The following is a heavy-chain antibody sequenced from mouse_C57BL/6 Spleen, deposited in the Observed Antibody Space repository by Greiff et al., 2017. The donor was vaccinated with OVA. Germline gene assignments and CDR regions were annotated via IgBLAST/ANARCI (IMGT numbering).Heavy chain of an antibody. Sequence: QVQLQQPGAELVRPGSSVKLSCKASGYTFTSYWMHWVKQRPIQGLEWIGNIYPSASETHYNQKFKDKATLTVDKSSSTAYMQLSSLTSEDSAVDYGADMVTTEGYTMDDWGGGGTVTVAS. CDR2: IYPSASET. D-gene: IGHD2-2*01. J-gene: IGHJ4*01. CDR1: GYTFTSYW. V-gene: IGHV1-52*01. CDR3: ADMVTTEGYTMDD.